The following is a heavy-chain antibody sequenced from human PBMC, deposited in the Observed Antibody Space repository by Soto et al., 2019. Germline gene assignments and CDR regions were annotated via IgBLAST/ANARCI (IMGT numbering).Heavy chain of an antibody. CDR2: IWYDGSNK. V-gene: IGHV3-33*01. D-gene: IGHD1-26*01. J-gene: IGHJ4*02. Sequence: QVQLVESGGGVVQPGRSLRLSCAASGFMFSSYGMHWVRQAPGKGLEWVAVIWYDGSNKYYADPVKGRFTISRDNSKNTLFLQMNSLRAEDTAVYYCASSGGWGQGTLVTVSS. CDR3: ASSGG. CDR1: GFMFSSYG.